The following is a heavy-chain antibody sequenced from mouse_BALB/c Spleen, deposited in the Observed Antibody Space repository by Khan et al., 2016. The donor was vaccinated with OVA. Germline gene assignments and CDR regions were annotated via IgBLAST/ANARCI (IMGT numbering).Heavy chain of an antibody. CDR1: GYTFTDFT. CDR2: ISTYYGDV. J-gene: IGHJ3*01. CDR3: TRGGGNRCAY. Sequence: QVQLKESGAELVRPGVSVKISCKGSGYTFTDFTMHWVKQSHAKSLEWIGAISTYYGDVTYNQKFKGKATMTVDKSSSTAYMELARLTSEDSAIYYGTRGGGNRCAYRGQGTLVTVSA. V-gene: IGHV1S137*01.